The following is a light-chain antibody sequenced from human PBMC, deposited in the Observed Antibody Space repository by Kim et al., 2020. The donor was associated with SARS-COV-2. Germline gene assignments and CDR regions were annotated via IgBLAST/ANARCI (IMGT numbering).Light chain of an antibody. V-gene: IGKV3-20*01. CDR3: QQYADSSLS. Sequence: LSPGESATLPCRASRSVNSSLAWYQQRPGQSPRLLIYGASTRATGIPDRFSGSGSGTDFILTSSRLEPEDFAIYYCQQYADSSLSFGGGTKVDIK. J-gene: IGKJ4*01. CDR2: GAS. CDR1: RSVNSS.